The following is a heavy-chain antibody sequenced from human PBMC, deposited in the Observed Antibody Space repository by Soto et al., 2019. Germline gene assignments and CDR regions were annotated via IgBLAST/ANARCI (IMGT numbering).Heavy chain of an antibody. Sequence: PGGSLRLSCAASGFTFSSYAMHWVRQAPGKGLEWVAVISYDGSNKYYADSVKGRFTISRDNSKNTLYLQMNSLRAEDTAVYYCARNHDYGDYTFDYWGQGTRVTVSS. J-gene: IGHJ4*02. CDR3: ARNHDYGDYTFDY. V-gene: IGHV3-30-3*01. CDR1: GFTFSSYA. D-gene: IGHD4-17*01. CDR2: ISYDGSNK.